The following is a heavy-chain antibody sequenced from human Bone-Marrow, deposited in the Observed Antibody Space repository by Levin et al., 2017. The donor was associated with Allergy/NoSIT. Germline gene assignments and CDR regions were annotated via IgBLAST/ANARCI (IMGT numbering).Heavy chain of an antibody. D-gene: IGHD3-9*01. V-gene: IGHV3-66*01. Sequence: GGSLRLSCAVSGITVSANYLSWVRQPPGKGLEWVSTLYTSGSTYYAASVKGRFTVSRDDANNILSLQMNSLSTEDTAVYFCAVRMTLVVSPQWFDPWGQGSLVTVSS. CDR2: LYTSGST. J-gene: IGHJ5*02. CDR1: GITVSANY. CDR3: AVRMTLVVSPQWFDP.